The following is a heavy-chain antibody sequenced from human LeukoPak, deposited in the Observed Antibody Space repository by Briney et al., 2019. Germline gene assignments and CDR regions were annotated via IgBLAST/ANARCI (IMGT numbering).Heavy chain of an antibody. CDR2: IYYSGST. V-gene: IGHV4-59*01. D-gene: IGHD4-17*01. Sequence: PSETLSLTCTVSGGSISSYYWSWIRQPPGKGLEWVGYIYYSGSTNYNPSLKSRVTISVDTSKNQFSLRLSSVTAADTAVYYCAGIPLRRYYMDVWGKGTTVTVSS. J-gene: IGHJ6*03. CDR1: GGSISSYY. CDR3: AGIPLRRYYMDV.